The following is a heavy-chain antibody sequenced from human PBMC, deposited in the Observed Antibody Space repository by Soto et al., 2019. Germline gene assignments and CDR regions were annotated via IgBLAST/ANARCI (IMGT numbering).Heavy chain of an antibody. J-gene: IGHJ5*02. Sequence: GSVKVSLKASWYNLTPYGISRVGQAPGQGLEWMGWISAYNGNTNYAQKFQGRVTMTTDTSTSTAYMELRSLRSDDTAVYYCARINWNYGWFDPWGQGTLVTVSS. D-gene: IGHD1-7*01. CDR3: ARINWNYGWFDP. V-gene: IGHV1-18*01. CDR2: ISAYNGNT. CDR1: WYNLTPYG.